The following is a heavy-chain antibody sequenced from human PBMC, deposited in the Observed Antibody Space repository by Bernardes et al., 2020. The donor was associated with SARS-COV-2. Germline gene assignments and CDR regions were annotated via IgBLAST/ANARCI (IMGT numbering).Heavy chain of an antibody. J-gene: IGHJ4*02. CDR2: ISSSGSTI. CDR1: GFTFSSYE. CDR3: AKDSQPDGAWNFDF. V-gene: IGHV3-48*03. Sequence: GGSLRLSCAASGFTFSSYEMNWVRQAPGKGLEWVSYISSSGSTIYYADSVKGRFTISRDNSKNILYLQMNGLRAEDTAIYYCAKDSQPDGAWNFDFWGQGTLVTVSS.